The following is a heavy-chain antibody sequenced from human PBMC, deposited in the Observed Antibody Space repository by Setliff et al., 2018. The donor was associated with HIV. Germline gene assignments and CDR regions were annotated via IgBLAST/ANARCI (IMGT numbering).Heavy chain of an antibody. J-gene: IGHJ6*03. V-gene: IGHV3-48*03. CDR2: ISGSGSII. CDR1: GFTFGSYD. Sequence: LRLSCAASGFTFGSYDMNWVRQAPGKGLERVSYISGSGSIIYYADSVKGRFTISRDNAEYSLHLQMNSLRAEDTAVYYCARARLRNYYYYMDVWAKGTTVTVSS. CDR3: ARARLRNYYYYMDV. D-gene: IGHD5-12*01.